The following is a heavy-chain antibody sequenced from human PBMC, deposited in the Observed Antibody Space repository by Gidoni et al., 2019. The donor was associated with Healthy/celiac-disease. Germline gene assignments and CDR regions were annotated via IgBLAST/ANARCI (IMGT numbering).Heavy chain of an antibody. J-gene: IGHJ4*02. CDR2: ISSSSSTI. CDR1: GFTFSSYS. Sequence: EVQLVESGGGLVQPGGSLRLSCAASGFTFSSYSMNWVRQAPGKGLEWVSYISSSSSTIYYADSVKGRFTISRDNAKNSLYLQMNSLRDEDTAVYYCARDTAMRGSSGWRYFDYWGQGTLVTVSS. D-gene: IGHD3-22*01. V-gene: IGHV3-48*02. CDR3: ARDTAMRGSSGWRYFDY.